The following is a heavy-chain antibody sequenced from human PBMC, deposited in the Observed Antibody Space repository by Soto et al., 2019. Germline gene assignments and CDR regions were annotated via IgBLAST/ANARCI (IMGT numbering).Heavy chain of an antibody. CDR1: GYTLTELS. V-gene: IGHV1-24*01. D-gene: IGHD6-13*01. CDR2: FDPEDGET. Sequence: ASVKVSCKVSGYTLTELSMHWGRQAPGKGLEWMGGFDPEDGETIYAQKFQGRVTMTEDTSTDTAYMELSSLRSEDTAVYYCATDGIIAAARLVQFDYWGQGTLVTVSS. CDR3: ATDGIIAAARLVQFDY. J-gene: IGHJ4*02.